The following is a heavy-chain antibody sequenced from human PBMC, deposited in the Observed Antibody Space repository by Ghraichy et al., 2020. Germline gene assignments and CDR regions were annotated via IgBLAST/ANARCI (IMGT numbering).Heavy chain of an antibody. CDR3: AKADSSGLGAFDH. CDR2: ISGPATTT. V-gene: IGHV3-23*01. Sequence: GGSLRLSCAASGFTFSSNAMNWVRQAPGKGLEWVSVISGPATTTYYADSVKGRFTISRDNSKNTLHLQMNNLRAEDTAIYYCAKADSSGLGAFDHWCQGTLVTVSS. CDR1: GFTFSSNA. J-gene: IGHJ4*02. D-gene: IGHD6-19*01.